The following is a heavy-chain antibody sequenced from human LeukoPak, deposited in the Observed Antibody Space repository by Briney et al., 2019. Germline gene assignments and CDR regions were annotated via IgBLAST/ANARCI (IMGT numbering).Heavy chain of an antibody. CDR2: INPNSGGT. CDR1: GCTFTGYY. Sequence: ASVKVSCKASGCTFTGYYMHWVRQAPGQGLEWMGWINPNSGGTNYAQKFQGRVTMTRDTSISTAYMELSRLRSDDTAVYYCARDQLLYRYFDYWGQGTLVTVSS. CDR3: ARDQLLYRYFDY. D-gene: IGHD2-2*02. J-gene: IGHJ4*02. V-gene: IGHV1-2*02.